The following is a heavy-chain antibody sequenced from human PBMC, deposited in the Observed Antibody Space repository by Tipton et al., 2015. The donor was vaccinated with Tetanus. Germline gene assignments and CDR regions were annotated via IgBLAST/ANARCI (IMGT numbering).Heavy chain of an antibody. J-gene: IGHJ6*02. CDR3: ARDGGDYIYYGMDV. CDR1: GYTFTGYY. V-gene: IGHV1-2*02. D-gene: IGHD2-21*01. CDR2: IDPNSGGT. Sequence: LVQSGAEVKKPGASVKVSCKASGYTFTGYYIYWVRQAPGQGLEWMGWIDPNSGGTVYAQKFQGRVTMTRDTSISTAYMELRSLRSDDTAVYYCARDGGDYIYYGMDVWGPGTTVTVS.